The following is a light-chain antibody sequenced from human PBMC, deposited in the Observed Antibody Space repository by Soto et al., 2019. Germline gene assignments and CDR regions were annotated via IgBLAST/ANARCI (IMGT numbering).Light chain of an antibody. CDR2: DAS. Sequence: EIVLTQSPATLSLSPGERATLSCRASQSVSSYLAWYQQKPGQAPRLLIYDASNRATGIPARFSGSGSGTDFTLTISSLEPEAFAVYYCQQRSNWRITFGPGTKVDIK. CDR3: QQRSNWRIT. V-gene: IGKV3-11*01. CDR1: QSVSSY. J-gene: IGKJ3*01.